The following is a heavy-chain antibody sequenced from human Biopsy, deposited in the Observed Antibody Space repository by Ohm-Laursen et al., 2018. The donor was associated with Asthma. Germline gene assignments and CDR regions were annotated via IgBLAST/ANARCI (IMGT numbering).Heavy chain of an antibody. CDR3: ARGGGAHFQH. V-gene: IGHV1-3*01. CDR2: INAGNGNT. Sequence: GASVKVSCKASGYTFINYAIHWVRQAPGQRLEWMGWINAGNGNTKYSQKFQGRVTITADESTSTAYMELSSLRSEDTAAYYCARGGGAHFQHWGQGTLVTVSS. CDR1: GYTFINYA. J-gene: IGHJ1*01. D-gene: IGHD2-21*01.